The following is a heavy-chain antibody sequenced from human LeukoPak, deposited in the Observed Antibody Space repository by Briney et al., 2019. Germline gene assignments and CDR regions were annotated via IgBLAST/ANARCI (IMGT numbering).Heavy chain of an antibody. CDR3: AREFCTNGVCYKRFDY. CDR1: GFTFSSYA. Sequence: AGGSLRLSCAASGFTFSSYAMHWVRQAPGKGLEYVSAISSNGGSTYHANSVEGRFSISRDNSKNTLYLQMGSLRPEDMAVYYCAREFCTNGVCYKRFDYWGQGTLVTVSS. D-gene: IGHD2-8*01. V-gene: IGHV3-64*01. J-gene: IGHJ4*02. CDR2: ISSNGGST.